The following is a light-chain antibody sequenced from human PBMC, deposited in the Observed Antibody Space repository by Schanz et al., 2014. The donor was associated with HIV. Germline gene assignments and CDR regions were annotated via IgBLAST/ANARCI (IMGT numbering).Light chain of an antibody. CDR1: ALNLGHNF. CDR2: DNN. V-gene: IGLV1-51*01. J-gene: IGLJ1*01. CDR3: GTWDSSLSTYV. Sequence: QSLLTQPPSVSAAPGQRVTISCSGGALNLGHNFVSWYQQLPGTAPKLLIYDNNKRPSGIPDRFSGSKSGTSATLGITGLQTGDEADYYCGTWDSSLSTYVFGTGTKLTVL.